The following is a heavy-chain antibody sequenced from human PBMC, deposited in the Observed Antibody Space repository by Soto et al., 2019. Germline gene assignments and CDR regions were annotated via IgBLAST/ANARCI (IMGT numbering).Heavy chain of an antibody. V-gene: IGHV1-46*01. Sequence: SVNVSCKASGYTFTIYYMHWVRQAPGQGLEWMGIINPSGGSTSYAQMFQGRVTMTRDTSTSTGYMELSSLRAEDTATYYCERSRDRFDYWGQGTLVTPSS. CDR2: INPSGGST. J-gene: IGHJ4*02. CDR1: GYTFTIYY. CDR3: ERSRDRFDY.